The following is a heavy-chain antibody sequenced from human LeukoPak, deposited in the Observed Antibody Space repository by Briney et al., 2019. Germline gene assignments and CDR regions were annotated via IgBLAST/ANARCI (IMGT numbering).Heavy chain of an antibody. CDR2: IYTSGST. CDR1: GGSISSYY. V-gene: IGHV4-4*07. CDR3: ARGGYCSSTSCSIDY. D-gene: IGHD2-2*01. J-gene: IGHJ4*02. Sequence: SETLSLTCTVSGGSISSYYWSWIRQPAGKGLEWIGRIYTSGSTNYNPSLKSRVTMSVDTSKNQFSLKLSSVTAADTAVYYCARGGYCSSTSCSIDYWGQGTLVTVSS.